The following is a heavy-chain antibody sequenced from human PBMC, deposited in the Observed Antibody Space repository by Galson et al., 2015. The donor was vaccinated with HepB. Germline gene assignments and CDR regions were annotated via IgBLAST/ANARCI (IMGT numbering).Heavy chain of an antibody. CDR2: ISYDGINK. CDR3: AVCFSTSCYAAENFQH. V-gene: IGHV3-30-3*01. J-gene: IGHJ1*01. CDR1: GFTFNNYA. Sequence: SLRLSCAASGFTFNNYAINWVRQAPGKGLERVAVISYDGINKWYEDSVKGRFTISRDNSKNTVYLQINSLRAEDKAVYFCAVCFSTSCYAAENFQHWGQGTLVTVSS. D-gene: IGHD2-2*01.